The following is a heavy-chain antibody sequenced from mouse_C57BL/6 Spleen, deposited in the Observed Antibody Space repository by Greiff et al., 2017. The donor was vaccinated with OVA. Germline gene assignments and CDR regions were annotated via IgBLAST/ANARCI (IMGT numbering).Heavy chain of an antibody. J-gene: IGHJ3*01. Sequence: EVKLMESGPELVKPGASVKMSCKASGYTFTDYYMHWVKQSHGKSLEWIGYINPNNGGTSYNQKFKGKATLTVNKSSSTAYMELRSLTSEDSAVYYGARNYGSACWFAYWGQGTLVTVSA. CDR3: ARNYGSACWFAY. CDR1: GYTFTDYY. V-gene: IGHV1-22*01. D-gene: IGHD1-1*01. CDR2: INPNNGGT.